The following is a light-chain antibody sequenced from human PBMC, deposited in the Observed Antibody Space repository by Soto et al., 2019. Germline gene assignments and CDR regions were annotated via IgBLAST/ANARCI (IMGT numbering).Light chain of an antibody. CDR2: LGS. CDR1: QSLLHSNGYNY. CDR3: MQALQTPPT. Sequence: DIVMTQSPLSLPVTPGEPASISCRSSQSLLHSNGYNYLDWYLQKPGQSPQLLIYLGSNRASGVPDSYSSSGSGANFTMKISRGEAEDVGVYYCMQALQTPPTFGRGPKVDIK. J-gene: IGKJ3*01. V-gene: IGKV2-28*01.